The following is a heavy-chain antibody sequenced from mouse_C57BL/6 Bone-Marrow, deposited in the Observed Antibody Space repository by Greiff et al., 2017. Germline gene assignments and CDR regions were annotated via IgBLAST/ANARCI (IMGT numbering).Heavy chain of an antibody. V-gene: IGHV5-9*01. CDR2: ISGGGGNT. CDR1: GFTFSSYT. Sequence: EVHLVESGGGLVKPGGSLKLSCAASGFTFSSYTMSWVRQTPEKRLEWVATISGGGGNTYYPDSVKGRFTISRDNAKNTLYLLMSSLRSEDTALYYCARHRDYFDYWGQGTTLTVSS. J-gene: IGHJ2*01. CDR3: ARHRDYFDY.